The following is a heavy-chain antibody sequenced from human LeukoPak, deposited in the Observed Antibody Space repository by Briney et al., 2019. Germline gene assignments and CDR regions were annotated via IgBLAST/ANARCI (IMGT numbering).Heavy chain of an antibody. J-gene: IGHJ4*02. CDR1: EVTFRNYA. D-gene: IGHD1-26*01. Sequence: GGSLRLSCAASEVTFRNYAVHWVRQVPGKGLQWVAVISYDGNTIHYADSVKGRFTISRDNSKNTLYLQMNSLRAEDTAVYYCARDADTVGATGTNFDYWGQGTLVTVSS. CDR3: ARDADTVGATGTNFDY. CDR2: ISYDGNTI. V-gene: IGHV3-30-3*01.